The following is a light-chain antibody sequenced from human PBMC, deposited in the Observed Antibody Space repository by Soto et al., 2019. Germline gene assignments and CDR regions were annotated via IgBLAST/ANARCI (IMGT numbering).Light chain of an antibody. CDR2: EVS. V-gene: IGLV2-8*01. CDR3: SSYAGSNKSV. Sequence: QSALTQPPSASGSPGQSVTISCTGTSSDVGGYNYVSWYQQYAGKAPKLMISEVSKRPSGVPDRLSGSKSGNTASLTVSGLQAEDEADYYCSSYAGSNKSVFGTGTKVTVL. J-gene: IGLJ1*01. CDR1: SSDVGGYNY.